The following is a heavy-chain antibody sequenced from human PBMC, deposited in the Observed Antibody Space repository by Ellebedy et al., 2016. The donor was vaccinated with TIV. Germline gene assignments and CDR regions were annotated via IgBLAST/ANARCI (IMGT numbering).Heavy chain of an antibody. V-gene: IGHV4-39*07. CDR2: IYHSGST. J-gene: IGHJ4*02. Sequence: SETLSLXXTVSGGSISSSSYYWGWIRQPPGKGLEWIGEIYHSGSTNYNPSLKSRVTISVDKSKNQFSLKLSSVTAADTAVYYCARSSYGSGGKPYYSDYWGQGTLVTVSS. CDR3: ARSSYGSGGKPYYSDY. CDR1: GGSISSSSYY. D-gene: IGHD3-10*01.